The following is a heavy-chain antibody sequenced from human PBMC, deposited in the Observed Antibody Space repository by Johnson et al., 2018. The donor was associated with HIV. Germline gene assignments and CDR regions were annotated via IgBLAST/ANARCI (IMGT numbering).Heavy chain of an antibody. Sequence: VQLVESGGGLVQPGGSLRLSCAASGFTFSSYVMHWVRQASGKGREWVANIKQDGSEKYYVDSVKGRFTISRDHAKYSLYLQMNSLSAEDTALYYCARDRRNYSDRSGYPDYDAFDIWGQGTMVTVSS. CDR3: ARDRRNYSDRSGYPDYDAFDI. D-gene: IGHD3-22*01. CDR2: IKQDGSEK. CDR1: GFTFSSYV. V-gene: IGHV3-7*03. J-gene: IGHJ3*02.